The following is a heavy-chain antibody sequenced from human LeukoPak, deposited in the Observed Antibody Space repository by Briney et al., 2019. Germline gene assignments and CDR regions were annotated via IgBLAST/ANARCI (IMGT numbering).Heavy chain of an antibody. CDR1: GFTVSNNY. CDR3: ARHDYSNYFIWFDP. Sequence: GGSLRLSCAASGFTVSNNYMSWVRQAPGKGLEWVSVIYSGGSTYYADSVKGRFTISRDNSKNTLYLQMNSLRAEDTAVYYCARHDYSNYFIWFDPWGQGTLVTVSS. CDR2: IYSGGST. J-gene: IGHJ5*02. D-gene: IGHD4-4*01. V-gene: IGHV3-66*04.